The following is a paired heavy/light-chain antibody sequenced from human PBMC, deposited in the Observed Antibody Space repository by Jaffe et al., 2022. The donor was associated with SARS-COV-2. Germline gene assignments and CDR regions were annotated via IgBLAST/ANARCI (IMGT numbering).Heavy chain of an antibody. D-gene: IGHD2-15*01. Sequence: EVQLLESGGGLVQPGGSLRLSCAASGFTFSNYVMSWVRQAPGKGLEWVSAISGSGGGTYYPDSVRGRFTISRDNSKNTLYLQMNSLRAEDTAIYHCAKVRSSAYYYYYGMDVWGQGTTVTVSS. CDR2: ISGSGGGT. V-gene: IGHV3-23*01. CDR3: AKVRSSAYYYYYGMDV. J-gene: IGHJ6*02. CDR1: GFTFSNYV.
Light chain of an antibody. V-gene: IGLV2-14*01. Sequence: QSALTQPASVSGSPGQSITISCTGTSSDVGDYNFVSWYQHHPGKAPKLMIYEVTTRPSGVPDRFSGSKSGNTASLTISGLQAEDEADYYCSSYTSSSTVVFGGGTKLTVL. CDR1: SSDVGDYNF. CDR2: EVT. J-gene: IGLJ2*01. CDR3: SSYTSSSTVV.